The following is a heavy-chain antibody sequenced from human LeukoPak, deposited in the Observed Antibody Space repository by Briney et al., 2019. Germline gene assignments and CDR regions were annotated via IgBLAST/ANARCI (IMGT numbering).Heavy chain of an antibody. CDR2: IYYSGST. Sequence: KSSETLSLTCTVSGGSISSSSYYWGWIRQPPGKGLEWIGSIYYSGSTYYNPSLKSRVTISVDTSKNQFSLKLSSVTAVDTAVYYCARHGGYFDYWGQGTLVTVSS. V-gene: IGHV4-39*01. D-gene: IGHD3-10*01. CDR3: ARHGGYFDY. CDR1: GGSISSSSYY. J-gene: IGHJ4*02.